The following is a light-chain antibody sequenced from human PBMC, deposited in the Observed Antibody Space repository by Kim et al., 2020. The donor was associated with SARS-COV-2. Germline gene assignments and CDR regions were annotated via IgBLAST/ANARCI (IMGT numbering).Light chain of an antibody. CDR1: QSSRNW. CDR3: QHYDGYSGT. Sequence: DIQMTQSPSTLSASVGDRVTITCRASQSSRNWLAWYQQKPGKGPRLLIYDASNLESGVPSRFSGSGSETEFTLTLSSLQPDDFATYYCQHYDGYSGTFGQGTKVDIK. V-gene: IGKV1-5*01. J-gene: IGKJ1*01. CDR2: DAS.